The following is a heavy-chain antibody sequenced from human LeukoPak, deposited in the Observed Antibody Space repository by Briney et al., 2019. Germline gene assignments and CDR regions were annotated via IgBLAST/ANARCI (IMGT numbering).Heavy chain of an antibody. CDR2: ISWDGGST. V-gene: IGHV3-43D*03. Sequence: GGSLRLSCAASGFTFDDYAMHWVRHAPGKGLEWVSLISWDGGSTYYADSVKGRFSISRDNSKNSLYLQMNSLRAEDTALYYCAKERYSAMVYWGQGTLVTVSS. CDR1: GFTFDDYA. J-gene: IGHJ4*02. D-gene: IGHD5-18*01. CDR3: AKERYSAMVY.